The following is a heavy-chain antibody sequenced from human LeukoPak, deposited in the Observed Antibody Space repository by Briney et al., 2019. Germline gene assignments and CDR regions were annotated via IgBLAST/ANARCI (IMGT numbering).Heavy chain of an antibody. D-gene: IGHD6-13*01. CDR3: ASDSSSWYRGYYFGY. J-gene: IGHJ4*02. CDR1: GFTFSSYW. Sequence: GGSLRLSCAASGFTFSSYWMHWARQAPGKGLVWVSRINSDGSSTSYADSVKGRFTISRDNAKNTLYLQMNSLRAEDTAVYYCASDSSSWYRGYYFGYWGQGTLVTVSS. V-gene: IGHV3-74*01. CDR2: INSDGSST.